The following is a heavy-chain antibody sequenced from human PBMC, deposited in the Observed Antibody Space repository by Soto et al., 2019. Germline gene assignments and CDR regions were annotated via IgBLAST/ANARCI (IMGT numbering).Heavy chain of an antibody. CDR1: GFTFSGSA. Sequence: GGSLRLSCAASGFTFSGSAMHWVRQASGKGLEWVGRIRSKANSYATAYAASVKGRFTISRDDSKNTAYLQMNSLKTEDTAVYYCTRPSSAYYYYYGMDVWGQGTTVTVSS. CDR2: IRSKANSYAT. V-gene: IGHV3-73*01. CDR3: TRPSSAYYYYYGMDV. J-gene: IGHJ6*02.